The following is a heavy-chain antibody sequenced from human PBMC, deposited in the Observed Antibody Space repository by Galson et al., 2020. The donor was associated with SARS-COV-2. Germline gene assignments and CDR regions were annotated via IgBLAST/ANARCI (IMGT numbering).Heavy chain of an antibody. CDR2: ISYDGSNK. CDR3: ARVGGGSYYAGFDY. V-gene: IGHV3-30-3*01. D-gene: IGHD1-26*01. Sequence: GGSLRLSCAASGFTFSSYAMHWVRQAPGKGLEWVAVISYDGSNKYYADSVKGRFTISRDNSKNTLYLQMNSLRAEDTAVYYCARVGGGSYYAGFDYWGQGTLVTVSS. CDR1: GFTFSSYA. J-gene: IGHJ4*02.